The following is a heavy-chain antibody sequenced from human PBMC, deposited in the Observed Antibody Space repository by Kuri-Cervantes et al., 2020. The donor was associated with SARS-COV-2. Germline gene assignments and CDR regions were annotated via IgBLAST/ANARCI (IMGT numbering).Heavy chain of an antibody. J-gene: IGHJ3*02. Sequence: ASVKVSCKASGYTFSSYAIHWVRQAPGQGLEWMGWINTATGNTHYSQKFQGRVTITRDTAASTEYMDLNSLRSEDTAVYYCAREVGYCDSGRCYGLDAFDIWGQRTMVTVSS. CDR1: GYTFSSYA. V-gene: IGHV1-3*04. CDR3: AREVGYCDSGRCYGLDAFDI. D-gene: IGHD2-2*01. CDR2: INTATGNT.